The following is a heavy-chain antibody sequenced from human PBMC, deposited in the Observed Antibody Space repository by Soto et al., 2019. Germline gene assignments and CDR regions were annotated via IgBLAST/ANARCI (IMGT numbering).Heavy chain of an antibody. V-gene: IGHV4-4*02. CDR1: GGSISSINW. CDR2: IYYSGST. Sequence: SDTLSLTCAVSGGSISSINWWSWVRQPPGKGLEWIGEIYYSGSTNYNPSLKSRVTISVDTSKNQFSLKLSSVTAADTAVYYCARSDGRYWGQGTLVTVS. J-gene: IGHJ4*02. CDR3: ARSDGRY.